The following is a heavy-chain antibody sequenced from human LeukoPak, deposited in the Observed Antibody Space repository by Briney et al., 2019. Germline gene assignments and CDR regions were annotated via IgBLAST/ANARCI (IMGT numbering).Heavy chain of an antibody. Sequence: SGPTLVKPTQTLTLTCTISGFSLSTSGVGVGWIRQPPGKALEWLALIYWNDDKRYSPSLKSRLTITKDTSKNQVVLTMTNMDPVDTATYYCAHRQDFWSGYLNWFDPWGQGTLVTVSS. V-gene: IGHV2-5*01. D-gene: IGHD3-3*01. J-gene: IGHJ5*02. CDR3: AHRQDFWSGYLNWFDP. CDR2: IYWNDDK. CDR1: GFSLSTSGVG.